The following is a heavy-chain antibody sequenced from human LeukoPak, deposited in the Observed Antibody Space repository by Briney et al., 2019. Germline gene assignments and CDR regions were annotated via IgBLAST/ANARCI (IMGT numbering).Heavy chain of an antibody. V-gene: IGHV1-2*02. J-gene: IGHJ4*02. CDR2: INPNNGGT. Sequence: ASVKVSCKASGYTFTGYFIHWVRQAPGQGLEWMGWINPNNGGTKYAQKFQDRVTMTRDTSISTAYMALSRLRSDDTAVYYCARDERYDSSGYPFDYWGQGTLVTVSS. CDR1: GYTFTGYF. D-gene: IGHD3-22*01. CDR3: ARDERYDSSGYPFDY.